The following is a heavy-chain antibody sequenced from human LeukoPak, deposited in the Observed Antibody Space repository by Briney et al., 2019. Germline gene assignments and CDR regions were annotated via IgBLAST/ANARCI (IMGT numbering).Heavy chain of an antibody. J-gene: IGHJ4*02. CDR3: ARVVVGLIDY. CDR2: IYTTGST. CDR1: AGSIRSVSYY. V-gene: IGHV4-61*02. Sequence: SETLSLTCTVSAGSIRSVSYYWSWVRQPAGKGLEWIGRIYTTGSTDYNPSLKSRVTISVDTSKNRFSLKLSSVTAADTAVYYCARVVVGLIDYWGQGTLVTVSS. D-gene: IGHD2-15*01.